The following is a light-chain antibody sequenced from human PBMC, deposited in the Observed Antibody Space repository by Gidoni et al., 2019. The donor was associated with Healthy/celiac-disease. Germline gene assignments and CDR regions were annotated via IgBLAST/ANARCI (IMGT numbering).Light chain of an antibody. CDR2: GAS. Sequence: EIVMTQSPATLSVPPGERATLSCRASQSVSSNLAWYQQKPGQAPRLLIYGASTRATGIPARFSGSGSGTEFTLTISILQSEDFAVYYCQQYNNWLTWTFGQGTKVEIK. CDR1: QSVSSN. J-gene: IGKJ1*01. CDR3: QQYNNWLTWT. V-gene: IGKV3-15*01.